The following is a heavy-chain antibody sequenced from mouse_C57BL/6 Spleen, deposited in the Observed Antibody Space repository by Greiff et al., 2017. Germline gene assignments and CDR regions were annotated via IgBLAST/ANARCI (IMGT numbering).Heavy chain of an antibody. CDR3: TRRRITTVVGDYFDY. D-gene: IGHD1-1*01. CDR1: GYTFTDYE. Sequence: QVQLKESGAELVRPGASVTLSCKASGYTFTDYEMHWVKQTPVHGLEWIGAIDPETGGTAYNQKFKGKAILTADKSSSTAYMELRSLTSEDSAVYYCTRRRITTVVGDYFDYWGQGTTLTVSS. V-gene: IGHV1-15*01. J-gene: IGHJ2*01. CDR2: IDPETGGT.